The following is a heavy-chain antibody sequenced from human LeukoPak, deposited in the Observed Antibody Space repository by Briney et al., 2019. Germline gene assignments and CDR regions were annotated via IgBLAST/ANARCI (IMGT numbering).Heavy chain of an antibody. V-gene: IGHV3-30*02. J-gene: IGHJ4*02. CDR2: IRYDGSNK. D-gene: IGHD3-9*01. CDR1: GFTFSTYG. Sequence: PGGSLRLSCAASGFTFSTYGMHWVRQAPGKGLEWVAFIRYDGSNKYHADSVKGRFTISRDNSKKPLYLQMNSLRAENTAVYYCAKGHYYNILTGYSVRRGLDYWGQGTLVTVSS. CDR3: AKGHYYNILTGYSVRRGLDY.